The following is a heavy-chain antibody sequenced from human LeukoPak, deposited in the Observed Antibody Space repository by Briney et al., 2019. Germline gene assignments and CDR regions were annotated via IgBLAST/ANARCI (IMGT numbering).Heavy chain of an antibody. J-gene: IGHJ6*03. CDR1: GGTFTSYA. Sequence: SVKVSCKASGGTFTSYAISWVRQAPGQGLEWMGRIIPIFGTANYAQKFQGRVTITTDESTSTAYMELSSLRSEDTAVYYCARDGYYDFWSGYPPQDHYYYMDVWGKGPTLTVSS. V-gene: IGHV1-69*05. CDR3: ARDGYYDFWSGYPPQDHYYYMDV. CDR2: IIPIFGTA. D-gene: IGHD3-3*01.